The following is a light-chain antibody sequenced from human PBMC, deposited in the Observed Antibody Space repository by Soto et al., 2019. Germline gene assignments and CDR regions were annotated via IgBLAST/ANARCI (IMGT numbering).Light chain of an antibody. V-gene: IGKV3-20*01. CDR1: QSVSSSS. CDR3: QQYGGSPRT. Sequence: EIVLMQSPGTLSLSPGERATLSCRASQSVSSSSLAWYQQKRGQAPRLLIHDASSRATGIPDRLSGSGSGTDFTLTISRLEPEDFAVYYCQQYGGSPRTFGQGTKVEVK. CDR2: DAS. J-gene: IGKJ1*01.